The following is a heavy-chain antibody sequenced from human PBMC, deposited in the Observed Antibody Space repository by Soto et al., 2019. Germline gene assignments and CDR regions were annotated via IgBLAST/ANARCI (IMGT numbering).Heavy chain of an antibody. CDR3: ARTAYYYDSSEHYYYYGMDV. V-gene: IGHV3-48*03. CDR2: ISSSGSTI. D-gene: IGHD3-22*01. J-gene: IGHJ6*02. Sequence: GGSLRLSCAASGFTFSSYEMNWVRQAPGKXLEWVSYISSSGSTIYYADSVKGRFTISRDNAKNSLYLQMNSLRAEDTAVYYCARTAYYYDSSEHYYYYGMDVWGQGTTVTVSS. CDR1: GFTFSSYE.